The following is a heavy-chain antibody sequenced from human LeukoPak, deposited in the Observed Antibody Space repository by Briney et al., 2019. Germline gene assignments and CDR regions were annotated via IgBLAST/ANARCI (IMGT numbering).Heavy chain of an antibody. Sequence: GGSLRLSCAASGFTFSSYAMSWVRQTPGKGLEWVSAISGSGGSTYYADSVKGRFTISRDNSKNTLYLQMNSLRAEDTAVYYCAKEGQIAVAGTWDYWGQGTLVTVSS. V-gene: IGHV3-23*01. CDR3: AKEGQIAVAGTWDY. CDR1: GFTFSSYA. D-gene: IGHD6-19*01. J-gene: IGHJ4*02. CDR2: ISGSGGST.